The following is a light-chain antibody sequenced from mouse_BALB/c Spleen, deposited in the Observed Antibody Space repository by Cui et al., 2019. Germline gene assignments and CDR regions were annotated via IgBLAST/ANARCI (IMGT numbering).Light chain of an antibody. CDR1: SSVSY. CDR3: QQWSSYPLT. V-gene: IGKV4-55*01. Sequence: QIVLTQSPAIMSASPGEKVTMTCSASSSVSYMYWYHQKPGSSPRLLIYDTSNLASGVPGRFSGSGSGTSYSLTISGMEAEDAATYYCQQWSSYPLTFGAGTKLELK. J-gene: IGKJ5*01. CDR2: DTS.